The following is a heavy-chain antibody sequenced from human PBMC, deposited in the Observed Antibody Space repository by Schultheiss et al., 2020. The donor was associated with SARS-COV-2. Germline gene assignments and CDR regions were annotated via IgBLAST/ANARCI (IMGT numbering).Heavy chain of an antibody. Sequence: SVKVSCKASGGTFSSYAISWVRQAPGQGLEWMGGIIPIFGTANYAQKFQGRVTITADESTSTAHMELSSLRSEDTAVYYCARDRYDFWSGYVSYWYFDLWGRGTLVTVSS. CDR2: IIPIFGTA. J-gene: IGHJ2*01. V-gene: IGHV1-69*13. D-gene: IGHD3-3*01. CDR3: ARDRYDFWSGYVSYWYFDL. CDR1: GGTFSSYA.